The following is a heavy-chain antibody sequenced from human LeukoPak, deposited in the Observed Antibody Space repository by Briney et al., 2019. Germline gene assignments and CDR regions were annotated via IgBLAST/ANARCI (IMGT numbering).Heavy chain of an antibody. CDR3: ARDGTAAEDY. Sequence: GGSLRLSCAASGFTFSSYSMNWVRQAPGKGLGWVSSISSSSSYIYYADSVKGRFTISRDNAKNSLYLQMNSLRAEDTAVYYCARDGTAAEDYWGQGTLVTVSS. CDR2: ISSSSSYI. V-gene: IGHV3-21*01. J-gene: IGHJ4*02. CDR1: GFTFSSYS. D-gene: IGHD6-13*01.